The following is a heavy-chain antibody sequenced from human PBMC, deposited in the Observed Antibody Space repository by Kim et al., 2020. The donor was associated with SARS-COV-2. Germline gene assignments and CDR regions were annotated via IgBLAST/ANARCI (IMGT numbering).Heavy chain of an antibody. CDR1: GYSFTSYW. CDR3: ARHEGRIVVVPAAVGIDY. CDR2: IYPGDSDT. V-gene: IGHV5-51*01. D-gene: IGHD2-2*01. Sequence: GESLKISCKGSGYSFTSYWIGWVRQMPGKGLEWMGIIYPGDSDTRYSPSFQGQVTISADKSISTAYLQWSSLKASDTAMYYCARHEGRIVVVPAAVGIDYWGQGTLVTVSS. J-gene: IGHJ4*02.